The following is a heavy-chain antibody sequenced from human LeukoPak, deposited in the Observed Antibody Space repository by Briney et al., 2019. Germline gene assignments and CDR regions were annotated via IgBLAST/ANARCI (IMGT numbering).Heavy chain of an antibody. CDR3: AKGRGSSWFGSFDY. CDR2: ISWDGGST. D-gene: IGHD6-13*01. V-gene: IGHV3-43*01. J-gene: IGHJ4*02. Sequence: GGSLRLSCAASGFTFDDYTMHWVRQAPGKGLEWVSLISWDGGSTYYADSVKGRFTISRDNSKNSLYLQMNSLRTEDTALYYCAKGRGSSWFGSFDYWGQGTLVTVSS. CDR1: GFTFDDYT.